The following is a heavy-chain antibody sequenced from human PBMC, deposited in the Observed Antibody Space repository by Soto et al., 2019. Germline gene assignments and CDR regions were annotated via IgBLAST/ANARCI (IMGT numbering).Heavy chain of an antibody. Sequence: QVQLVESGGGVVQPGGSLRLSCATSGFTFSDSGMHWVRQAPGKGLEWVAVIWSDGSDKSYADSVEGRFTISRDNSKNKLYLQMNSLRAEDTAVYYLVRSNRYSGSSGWGGGFDYWGQGTLVTVSS. CDR2: IWSDGSDK. CDR3: VRSNRYSGSSGWGGGFDY. J-gene: IGHJ4*02. V-gene: IGHV3-33*01. CDR1: GFTFSDSG. D-gene: IGHD6-6*01.